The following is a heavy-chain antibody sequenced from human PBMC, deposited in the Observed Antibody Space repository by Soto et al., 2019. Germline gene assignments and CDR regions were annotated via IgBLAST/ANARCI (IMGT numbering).Heavy chain of an antibody. CDR3: VHRAGMGGNSWLPGH. V-gene: IGHV2-5*02. J-gene: IGHJ4*02. Sequence: GSGPTLVNPTQTLTLTCTFSGFSLSTSGVGVGWIRQPPGTALEWLGIIFWDDDKRYRPSLKSRLTITKDTSKNQVVLTLTNMDPVDTATYYCVHRAGMGGNSWLPGHWGQGTLVTVSS. D-gene: IGHD6-13*01. CDR1: GFSLSTSGVG. CDR2: IFWDDDK.